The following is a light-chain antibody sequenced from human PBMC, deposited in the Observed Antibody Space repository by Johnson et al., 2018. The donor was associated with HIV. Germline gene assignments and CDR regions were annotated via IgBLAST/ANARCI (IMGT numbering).Light chain of an antibody. J-gene: IGLJ1*01. Sequence: QSVLTQPPSVSAATGQKVTISCSGSSSNIGNNYVSWYQQVPGTAPKLLIYEKNKRPSGIPDRFSGSKSATSATLGITGLQPGDEAYYYCGTWDSSLGTYVFGTGTKVTVL. CDR3: GTWDSSLGTYV. CDR1: SSNIGNNY. CDR2: EKN. V-gene: IGLV1-51*02.